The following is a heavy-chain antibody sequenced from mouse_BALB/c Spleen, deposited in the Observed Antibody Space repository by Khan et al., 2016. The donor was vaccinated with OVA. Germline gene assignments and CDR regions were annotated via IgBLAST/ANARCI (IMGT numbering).Heavy chain of an antibody. D-gene: IGHD1-1*01. J-gene: IGHJ2*01. Sequence: EVQLQESGPGLVKPSQSLSLTCTVTGYSITTDYAWNWIRQFPGNKLEWMGFISYSGNTKYTPSHKSRISITRDTSKNQFFLQLKSVTTEDTARYYCARVYGGDFDYWGQGTTLTVSS. V-gene: IGHV3-2*02. CDR1: GYSITTDYA. CDR3: ARVYGGDFDY. CDR2: ISYSGNT.